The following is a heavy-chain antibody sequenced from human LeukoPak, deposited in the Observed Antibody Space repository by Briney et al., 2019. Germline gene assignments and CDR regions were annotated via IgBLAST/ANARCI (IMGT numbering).Heavy chain of an antibody. Sequence: SETLSLTCTVSGGSISSYYWSWIRQPPGKGLEWIGYISYSGSTNYNPSLKSRVTISVDTSKNQFSLKLSSVTAADTAVYYCAREGPDYYDSSGYFLNWFDPWGQGTLVTVSS. J-gene: IGHJ5*02. CDR2: ISYSGST. D-gene: IGHD3-22*01. CDR1: GGSISSYY. V-gene: IGHV4-59*01. CDR3: AREGPDYYDSSGYFLNWFDP.